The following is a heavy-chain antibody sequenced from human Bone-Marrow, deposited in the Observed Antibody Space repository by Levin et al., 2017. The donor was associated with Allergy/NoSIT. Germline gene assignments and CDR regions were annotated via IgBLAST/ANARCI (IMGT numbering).Heavy chain of an antibody. CDR3: ARISCSSTSCYALDD. D-gene: IGHD2-2*01. Sequence: ETLSLTCTISGGSITTYYWSWVRQPPGKGLEWIGYIYNSGRINYNPSLKSRLTISIDPSKNQFSLRLSSVTAADTAVYYCARISCSSTSCYALDDWGQGTLVTVSS. V-gene: IGHV4-59*01. J-gene: IGHJ4*02. CDR1: GGSITTYY. CDR2: IYNSGRI.